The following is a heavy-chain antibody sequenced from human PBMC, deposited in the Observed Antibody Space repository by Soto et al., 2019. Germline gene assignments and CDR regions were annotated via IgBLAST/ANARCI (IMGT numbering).Heavy chain of an antibody. V-gene: IGHV4-59*01. Sequence: SETLSLTCTVSGDSIRSYYWTWIRQPPGKGLELIGCIYYSGSTRYNPSLKSRVTISVDMSKNQFSLKLSSVIAADTAVYYCARAYGGFDNGLDVWGQGTAVTVSS. D-gene: IGHD5-12*01. CDR3: ARAYGGFDNGLDV. J-gene: IGHJ6*02. CDR2: IYYSGST. CDR1: GDSIRSYY.